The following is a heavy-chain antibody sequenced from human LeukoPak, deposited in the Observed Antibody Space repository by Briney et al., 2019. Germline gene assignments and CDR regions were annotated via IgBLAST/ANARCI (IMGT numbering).Heavy chain of an antibody. CDR1: GGTFSSYA. CDR3: ARSPRSSGYYDPDY. D-gene: IGHD3-22*01. CDR2: IIPIFGTA. J-gene: IGHJ4*02. V-gene: IGHV1-69*05. Sequence: ASVKVSCKASGGTFSSYAISWVRQAPGQGLEWMGGIIPIFGTANYAQKFQGRVTVATDESTSTAYMELSSLRSEDTAVYYCARSPRSSGYYDPDYWGQGTLVTVSS.